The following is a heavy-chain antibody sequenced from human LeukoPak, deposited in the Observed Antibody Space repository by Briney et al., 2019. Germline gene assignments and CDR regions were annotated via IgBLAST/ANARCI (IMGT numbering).Heavy chain of an antibody. D-gene: IGHD1-26*01. CDR1: GYTFTSYR. CDR2: ISAYNGNT. J-gene: IGHJ4*02. V-gene: IGHV1-18*01. CDR3: ARDNGQWELGGFDY. Sequence: ASVKVSCKASGYTFTSYRISWVRQAPGQGLEWMGWISAYNGNTNYAQKLQGRVTMTTDTSTSTAYMELRSLRSDDTAVYYCARDNGQWELGGFDYWGQGTLVTVSS.